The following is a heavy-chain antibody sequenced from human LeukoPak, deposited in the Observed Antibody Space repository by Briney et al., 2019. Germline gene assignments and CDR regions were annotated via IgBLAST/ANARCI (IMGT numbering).Heavy chain of an antibody. D-gene: IGHD3-3*01. J-gene: IGHJ6*02. V-gene: IGHV3-7*01. CDR1: GFTFSSYW. CDR3: ARELARSYYDFWSGYFRGMDV. CDR2: IKQDGSEK. Sequence: PGGSLRRSCAASGFTFSSYWMSWVRQAPGKGLEWVANIKQDGSEKYYVDSVKGRFTISRDNAKNSLYLQMNSLRAEDTAVYYCARELARSYYDFWSGYFRGMDVWGQGTTVTVSS.